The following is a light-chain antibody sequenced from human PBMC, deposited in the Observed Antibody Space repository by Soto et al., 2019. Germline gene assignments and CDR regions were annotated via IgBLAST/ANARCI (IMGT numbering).Light chain of an antibody. Sequence: EIVLTQSPGTLSLSPGERATLSCRASQSVSSSYLAWYQQKPGQAPRLLIYGASSRATGIPDRFSGSGSGIDFTLTIRGLEPEDFAVYSCQQYGSSPPWTFGQGTKVEIK. J-gene: IGKJ1*01. V-gene: IGKV3-20*01. CDR1: QSVSSSY. CDR3: QQYGSSPPWT. CDR2: GAS.